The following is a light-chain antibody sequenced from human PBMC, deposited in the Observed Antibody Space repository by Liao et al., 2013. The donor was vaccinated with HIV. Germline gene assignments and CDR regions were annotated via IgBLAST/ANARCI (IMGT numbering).Light chain of an antibody. CDR3: QSADSSGTF. V-gene: IGLV3-27*01. CDR1: LLAERY. J-gene: IGLJ2*01. Sequence: SYELTQPSSVSVSPGQTARITCSGDLLAERYARWFQQKPGQAPVLVIFGDSERPSGIPERFSGSSSGTTVTLTISGAQVEDEAAYYCQSADSSGTFFGGGTKLTVL. CDR2: GDS.